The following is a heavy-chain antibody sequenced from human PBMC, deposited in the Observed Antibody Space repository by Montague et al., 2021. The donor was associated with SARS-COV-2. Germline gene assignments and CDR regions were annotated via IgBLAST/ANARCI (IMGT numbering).Heavy chain of an antibody. J-gene: IGHJ5*02. V-gene: IGHV4-39*01. CDR2: IYYSGST. Sequence: SETLSLTCTVSGGPISSSSYYWGWIRQPPGKGLEWIGSIYYSGSTYYNPSLKSRVTISVDTSKNQFSLKLSSVTAADTAVYYYAADYGEGDWFDPWGQGTLVTVSS. D-gene: IGHD4-17*01. CDR1: GGPISSSSYY. CDR3: AADYGEGDWFDP.